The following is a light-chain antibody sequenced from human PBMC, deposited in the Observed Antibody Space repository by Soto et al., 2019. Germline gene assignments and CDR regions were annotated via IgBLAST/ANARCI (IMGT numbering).Light chain of an antibody. CDR2: GAS. V-gene: IGKV3-20*01. CDR3: QQYGSSPFT. Sequence: EIVMTQSPATLSVSPGERATLSCRASQSVSSNYLGWYQQKPGQPPRLLIYGASGRATGIPDRFSGSGSGTDFTLTIGRLEPEDFAVYYCQQYGSSPFTFGPGTKVDIK. J-gene: IGKJ3*01. CDR1: QSVSSNY.